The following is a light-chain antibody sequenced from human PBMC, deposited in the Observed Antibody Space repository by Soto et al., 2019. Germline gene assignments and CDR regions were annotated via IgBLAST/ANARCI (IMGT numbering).Light chain of an antibody. CDR3: SSYAGSNKSV. CDR2: EVS. V-gene: IGLV2-8*01. Sequence: QSALTQPASVSGSPGQSITISCTGISSDVGSYNHVSWYQQHPGKAPKLMIYEVSKRPSGVPDRFSGSKSGNTASLTVSGLQPEDEADYYCSSYAGSNKSVFGTGTKLTVL. J-gene: IGLJ1*01. CDR1: SSDVGSYNH.